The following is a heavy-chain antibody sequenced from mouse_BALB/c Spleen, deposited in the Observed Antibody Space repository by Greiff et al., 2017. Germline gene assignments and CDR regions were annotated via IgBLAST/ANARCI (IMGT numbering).Heavy chain of an antibody. J-gene: IGHJ4*01. CDR3: ASPYYGSSSAPMDY. Sequence: QVHVKQSGPGLVQPSQSLSITCTVSGFSLTSYGVHWVRQSPGKGLEWLGVIWSGGSTDYNAAFISRLSISKDNSKSQVFFKMNSLQANDTAIYYCASPYYGSSSAPMDYWGQGTSVTVSS. CDR1: GFSLTSYG. CDR2: IWSGGST. D-gene: IGHD1-1*01. V-gene: IGHV2-2*02.